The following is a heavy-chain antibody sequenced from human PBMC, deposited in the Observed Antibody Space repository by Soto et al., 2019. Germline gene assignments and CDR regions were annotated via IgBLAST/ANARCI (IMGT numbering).Heavy chain of an antibody. CDR3: ARWDYGYYARFDY. Sequence: QVQLVQSGAEVKKSGASVKVSCKASGYTFTSHDINWVRQATGQGLEWMGWMNPNSGNTGYAQKFQGRVTMPRNTSISTAYMELSSLRSEDTAVYYCARWDYGYYARFDYWGQGTLVTVSS. J-gene: IGHJ4*02. CDR1: GYTFTSHD. V-gene: IGHV1-8*01. CDR2: MNPNSGNT. D-gene: IGHD4-17*01.